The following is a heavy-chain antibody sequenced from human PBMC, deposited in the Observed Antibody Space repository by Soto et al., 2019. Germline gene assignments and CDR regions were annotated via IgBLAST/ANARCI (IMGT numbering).Heavy chain of an antibody. CDR2: INHSGST. V-gene: IGHV4-34*01. CDR1: GGSFSCYY. Sequence: SETLSLTCAVYGGSFSCYYWSWIRQPPGKGLEWIGEINHSGSTNYNPSLKSRVTISVDTSKNQFSLKLSSVTAADTAVYYCARGPHHIVVVPAALVRVNYYYYGMDVWGQGTTVTVSS. J-gene: IGHJ6*02. CDR3: ARGPHHIVVVPAALVRVNYYYYGMDV. D-gene: IGHD2-2*01.